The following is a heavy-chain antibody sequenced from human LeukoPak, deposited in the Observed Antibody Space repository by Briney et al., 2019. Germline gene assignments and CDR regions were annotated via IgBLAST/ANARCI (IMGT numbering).Heavy chain of an antibody. J-gene: IGHJ4*02. CDR3: ARRIMITFGGVIPEKYFDY. D-gene: IGHD3-16*02. Sequence: GGSLRLSCVASGFTFSSSGMYWVRQAPGKGLECVAFIRYDGSNKNYADSVKGRFTISRDNSKNTLYLQMDSLRAEDTAVYHCARRIMITFGGVIPEKYFDYWGQGTLVTVSS. CDR2: IRYDGSNK. CDR1: GFTFSSSG. V-gene: IGHV3-30*02.